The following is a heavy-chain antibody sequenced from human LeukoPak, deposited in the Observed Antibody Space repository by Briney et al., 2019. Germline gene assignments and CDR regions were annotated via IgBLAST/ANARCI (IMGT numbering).Heavy chain of an antibody. CDR1: GYTFTDYY. V-gene: IGHV1-2*02. D-gene: IGHD4-23*01. Sequence: ASVKVSCKASGYTFTDYYIHWVRQAPGLGLEWMGWISPGTGGTNYAQNFQGTVTMTRDTSISTAYMEQSGLRSDDTALYFCARNYGRTARYFDYWGQGPLVTVSS. CDR2: ISPGTGGT. CDR3: ARNYGRTARYFDY. J-gene: IGHJ4*02.